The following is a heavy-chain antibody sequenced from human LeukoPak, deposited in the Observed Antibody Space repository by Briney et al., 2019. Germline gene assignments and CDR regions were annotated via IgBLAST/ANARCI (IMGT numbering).Heavy chain of an antibody. J-gene: IGHJ4*02. CDR2: INPSGGST. D-gene: IGHD3-3*01. V-gene: IGHV1-46*01. Sequence: ASVKVSCKASGYTLTSYYLHWVRQAPGQGLEWMAIINPSGGSTSHAQKFQGRVTMTRDTSASTAYMELRSLRSDDTAVYYCARVNTIFGVVINLGYWGQGTLVTVSS. CDR1: GYTLTSYY. CDR3: ARVNTIFGVVINLGY.